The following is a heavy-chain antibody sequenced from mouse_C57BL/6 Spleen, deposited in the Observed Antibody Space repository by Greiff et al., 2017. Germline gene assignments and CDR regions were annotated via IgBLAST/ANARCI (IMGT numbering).Heavy chain of an antibody. CDR2: INPSSGYT. Sequence: QVQLKESGAELARPDASVKMSCKASGYTFTSYTMHWVKQRPGQGLEWIGYINPSSGYTKYNQKFKDKATLTADKSSSTAYMQLSSLTSEDSAVYYCARGYDGSFDYWGQGTTLTVSS. CDR3: ARGYDGSFDY. CDR1: GYTFTSYT. J-gene: IGHJ2*01. D-gene: IGHD2-3*01. V-gene: IGHV1-4*01.